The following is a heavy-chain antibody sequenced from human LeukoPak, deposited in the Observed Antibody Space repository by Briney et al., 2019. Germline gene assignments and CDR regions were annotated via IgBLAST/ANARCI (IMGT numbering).Heavy chain of an antibody. CDR1: GFTFNRYW. J-gene: IGHJ5*02. Sequence: PGGSLRLSCAASGFTFNRYWIHWVRQAPGKGLEWVSRINPDESTTTYADSVKGRFIISRDNAKNTVYLQMNSLRAEDTAVYYCARVLSGSWDWFDPWGQGTLVTVSS. V-gene: IGHV3-74*01. CDR2: INPDESTT. D-gene: IGHD3-22*01. CDR3: ARVLSGSWDWFDP.